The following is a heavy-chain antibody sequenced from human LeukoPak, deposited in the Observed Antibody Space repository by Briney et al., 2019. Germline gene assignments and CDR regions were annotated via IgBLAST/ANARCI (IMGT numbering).Heavy chain of an antibody. J-gene: IGHJ4*02. D-gene: IGHD6-13*01. CDR2: INHSGST. CDR1: GGSFSGYY. CDR3: ARAMDSSSWTEY. Sequence: SETLSLTCAVYGGSFSGYYWSWIRQPPGKGLEWIGEINHSGSTNYNPPLKSRVTISVDTSKNQFSLKLSSVTAADTAVYYCARAMDSSSWTEYWGQGTLVTVSS. V-gene: IGHV4-34*01.